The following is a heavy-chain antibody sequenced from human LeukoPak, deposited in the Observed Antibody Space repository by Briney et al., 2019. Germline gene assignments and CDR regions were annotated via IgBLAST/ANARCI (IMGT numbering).Heavy chain of an antibody. CDR2: ISSSGDVI. V-gene: IGHV3-23*01. Sequence: PGGSLRLSCAGSGFTFSSYVVNWVRQAPGKGLEWVSLISSSGDVIYYADSVKGRFTISRDDSKSTLYLQMNGLRAEDTAIYYCAKAKGHDIFTGSRIFDYWGQGTLVTVSS. CDR1: GFTFSSYV. CDR3: AKAKGHDIFTGSRIFDY. D-gene: IGHD3-9*01. J-gene: IGHJ4*02.